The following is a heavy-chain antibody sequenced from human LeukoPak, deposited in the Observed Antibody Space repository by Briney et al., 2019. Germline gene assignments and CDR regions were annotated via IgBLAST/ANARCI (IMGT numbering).Heavy chain of an antibody. CDR3: AKEGVSGSSWNGFDY. Sequence: GGSLRLSCAASGFTFSTNAMSWVRQAPGKGLEWVSVISDSGGSTYYADSVKGHFTISRDNSKNTLYLQMNSLRAEDTAVYYCAKEGVSGSSWNGFDYWGQGTLVTVSS. CDR1: GFTFSTNA. D-gene: IGHD6-13*01. CDR2: ISDSGGST. V-gene: IGHV3-23*01. J-gene: IGHJ4*02.